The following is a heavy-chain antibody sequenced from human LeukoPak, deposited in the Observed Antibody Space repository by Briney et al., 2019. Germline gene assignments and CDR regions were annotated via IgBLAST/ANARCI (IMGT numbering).Heavy chain of an antibody. CDR2: INPNSGGT. Sequence: VASVKVSCKASGYTFTVYYMHWVRQAPGQGLEWMGWINPNSGGTNYAQKFQGRVTMTRDTSISTAYMELSRLRSDDTAVYYCARDLEIRDYYDSSGGARNAFDIWGQGTMVTVSS. D-gene: IGHD3-22*01. J-gene: IGHJ3*02. CDR3: ARDLEIRDYYDSSGGARNAFDI. V-gene: IGHV1-2*02. CDR1: GYTFTVYY.